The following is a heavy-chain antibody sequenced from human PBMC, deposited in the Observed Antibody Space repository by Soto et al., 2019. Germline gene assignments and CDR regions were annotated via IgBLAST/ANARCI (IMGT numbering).Heavy chain of an antibody. Sequence: SETLSLTCTVSGGSISSSSYYWGWIRQPPGKGLEWIGSIYHGGNTYYTSSLKSRVTISVDTSKNLFSLSLTSLTATDTAVYYCARGQQYYFDYWGQGALVTVSS. CDR3: ARGQQYYFDY. CDR1: GGSISSSSYY. CDR2: IYHGGNT. D-gene: IGHD6-13*01. J-gene: IGHJ4*02. V-gene: IGHV4-39*01.